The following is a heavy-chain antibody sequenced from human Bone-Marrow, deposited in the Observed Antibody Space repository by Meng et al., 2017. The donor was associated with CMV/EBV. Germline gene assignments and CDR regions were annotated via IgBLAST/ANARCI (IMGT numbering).Heavy chain of an antibody. D-gene: IGHD6-13*01. Sequence: SETLSLTCTVSGGSISSYHWSWIRQPLGKGLEWIGYVYYSGSTDYNPSLKSRVTILVDTSKNQFSLKLSSVTPADTAVYYCARMEGEAAGTLGYWGQGTLVTVSS. CDR1: GGSISSYH. J-gene: IGHJ4*02. CDR3: ARMEGEAAGTLGY. V-gene: IGHV4-59*01. CDR2: VYYSGST.